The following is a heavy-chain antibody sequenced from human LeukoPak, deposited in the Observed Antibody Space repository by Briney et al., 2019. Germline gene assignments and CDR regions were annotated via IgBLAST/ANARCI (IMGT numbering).Heavy chain of an antibody. CDR1: GGSISSSNW. J-gene: IGHJ4*02. CDR2: IYHSGST. V-gene: IGHV4-4*02. Sequence: SETLSLTCAVSGGSISSSNWWSWVRQPPGKGLEWIGEIYHSGSTNYNPSLKSRVTISVDKSKNQFSLKLSSVTAADTAVYYCARVYYDSSGYNFDYWGQGTLVTVSS. CDR3: ARVYYDSSGYNFDY. D-gene: IGHD3-22*01.